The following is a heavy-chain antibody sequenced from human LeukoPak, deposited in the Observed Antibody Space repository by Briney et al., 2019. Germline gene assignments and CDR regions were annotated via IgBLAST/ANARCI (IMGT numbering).Heavy chain of an antibody. V-gene: IGHV4-59*01. J-gene: IGHJ4*02. Sequence: PSETLSLTCTVSGGSISSYYWTWIRQPPGKGLEWIGFIYYSGTTNYNPSLKSRFTISVDTSKNQFSLKLSSVTAADTAVYYCARGGWYFRDYWGQGTLVTVSS. CDR2: IYYSGTT. CDR3: ARGGWYFRDY. CDR1: GGSISSYY. D-gene: IGHD6-19*01.